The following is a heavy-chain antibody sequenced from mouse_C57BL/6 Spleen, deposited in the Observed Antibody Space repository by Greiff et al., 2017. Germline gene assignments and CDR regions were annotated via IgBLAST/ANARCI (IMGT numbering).Heavy chain of an antibody. D-gene: IGHD1-1*01. V-gene: IGHV1-82*01. CDR3: ARDYGSSLWYFDV. CDR2: ISPGDGDT. Sequence: QVQLKESGPELVKPGASVKISCKASGYAFSSSWMNWVKQRPGKGLEWIGRISPGDGDTNYNGKFKGKATLTADKSSSTAYMQLSSLTSEDSAVYICARDYGSSLWYFDVWGTGTTVTVSS. CDR1: GYAFSSSW. J-gene: IGHJ1*03.